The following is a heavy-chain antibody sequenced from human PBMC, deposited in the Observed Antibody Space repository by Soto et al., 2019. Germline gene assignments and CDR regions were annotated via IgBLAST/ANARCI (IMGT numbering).Heavy chain of an antibody. J-gene: IGHJ6*02. D-gene: IGHD3-22*01. CDR2: IKEDGSEK. CDR3: ARDLSYYVSSGSLWRYVMDV. V-gene: IGHV3-7*01. CDR1: GFTFGNYW. Sequence: GGSLRLSCAASGFTFGNYWMNWVRQAPGKGLEWVANIKEDGSEKYYVDSVKGRFTISRDNAKNSLYLQMNSLRAEDTAVYYCARDLSYYVSSGSLWRYVMDVWGQGTTDTVS.